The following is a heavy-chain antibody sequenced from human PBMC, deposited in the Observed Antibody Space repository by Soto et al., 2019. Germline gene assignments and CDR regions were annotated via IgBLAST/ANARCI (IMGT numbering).Heavy chain of an antibody. J-gene: IGHJ4*02. Sequence: SENLCLTCTVSGGSLSRYYWSWIRQPAGKGLEWIGRIYTSGRTNYNPPLKSRVTTSVDTSKNKFSLKLRSVTAADTAVYYCAREEYYDSSGYYYGYWGQGTLVTVSS. CDR3: AREEYYDSSGYYYGY. D-gene: IGHD3-22*01. CDR2: IYTSGRT. CDR1: GGSLSRYY. V-gene: IGHV4-4*07.